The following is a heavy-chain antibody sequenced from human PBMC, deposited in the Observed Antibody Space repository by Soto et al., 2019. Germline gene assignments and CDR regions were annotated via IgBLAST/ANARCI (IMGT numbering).Heavy chain of an antibody. D-gene: IGHD6-19*01. V-gene: IGHV4-59*11. CDR3: GRGGWYNGF. CDR1: GGSISGHY. CDR2: VYYSGNT. Sequence: SETLSLTSTVSGGSISGHYWSWIRQPPGKRLEWIGWVYYSGNTNYNPSLNSRVTISVDTSENQFTLRLTSVTAADTAVYFCGRGGWYNGFWDRGTLV. J-gene: IGHJ4*02.